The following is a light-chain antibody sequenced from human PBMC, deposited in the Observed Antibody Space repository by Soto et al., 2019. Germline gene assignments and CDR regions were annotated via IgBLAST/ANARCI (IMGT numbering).Light chain of an antibody. CDR2: RGS. Sequence: EVVLTQSPGTLSLSPGERATLSCRASQSVDSDDLAWYQQKPGQAPRLLIFRGSFRATGVPDRFSGSQSGTDFTLTISGLEPEDFAVYYCQQYGSSPLTFGGGTRVE. CDR3: QQYGSSPLT. CDR1: QSVDSDD. J-gene: IGKJ4*01. V-gene: IGKV3-20*01.